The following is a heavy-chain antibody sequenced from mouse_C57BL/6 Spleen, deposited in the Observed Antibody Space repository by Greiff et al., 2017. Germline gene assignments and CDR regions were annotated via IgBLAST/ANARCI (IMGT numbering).Heavy chain of an antibody. J-gene: IGHJ2*01. V-gene: IGHV1-62-2*01. D-gene: IGHD2-4*01. Sequence: VKLMESGAELVKPGASVKLSCKASGYTFTEYTIHWVKQRSGQGLEWIGWFYPGSGSIKYNEKFKDKATLTADKSSSTVYMELSRLTSEDSAVYFCARHEDYYDYDGYYFDYWGQGTTLTVSS. CDR3: ARHEDYYDYDGYYFDY. CDR2: FYPGSGSI. CDR1: GYTFTEYT.